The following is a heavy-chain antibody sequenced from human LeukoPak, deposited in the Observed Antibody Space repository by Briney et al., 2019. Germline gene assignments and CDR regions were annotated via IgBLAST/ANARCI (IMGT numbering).Heavy chain of an antibody. Sequence: NTSETLSLTCAVYGGSFSGYYWSWIRQPPGKGLEWIGEINHSGSTNYNPSLKSRVTISVDTSKNKFSLKLSSVTAADTAVYYCARGGEQWLAYFDYWGQGTLVTVSS. CDR2: INHSGST. CDR1: GGSFSGYY. D-gene: IGHD6-19*01. CDR3: ARGGEQWLAYFDY. V-gene: IGHV4-34*01. J-gene: IGHJ4*02.